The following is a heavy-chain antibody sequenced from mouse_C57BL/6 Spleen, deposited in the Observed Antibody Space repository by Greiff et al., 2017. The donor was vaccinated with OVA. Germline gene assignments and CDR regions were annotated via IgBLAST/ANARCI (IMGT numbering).Heavy chain of an antibody. Sequence: EVKVVESGEGLVKPGGSLKLSCAASGFTFSSYAMSWVRQTPEKRLEWVAYISSGGDYIYYADTVKGRFTISRDNARNTLYLQMSSLKSEDTAMYYCTRAPYDGYYSYYFDYWGQGTTLTVSS. CDR1: GFTFSSYA. V-gene: IGHV5-9-1*02. J-gene: IGHJ2*01. CDR2: ISSGGDYI. CDR3: TRAPYDGYYSYYFDY. D-gene: IGHD2-3*01.